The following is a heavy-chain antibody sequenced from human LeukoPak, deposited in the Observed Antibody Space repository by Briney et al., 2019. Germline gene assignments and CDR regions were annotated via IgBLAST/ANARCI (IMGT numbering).Heavy chain of an antibody. CDR2: IYPGDSDT. V-gene: IGHV5-51*01. CDR1: GYSFTSYW. CDR3: ARSDSSGDDAFDI. Sequence: PGESLKISCKGSGYSFTSYWIGWVRQMPRKGLERMGIIYPGDSDTRYSPSFQGQVTISADKSISTAYLQWSSLKASDTAMYYCARSDSSGDDAFDIWGQGTMVTVSS. J-gene: IGHJ3*02. D-gene: IGHD3-22*01.